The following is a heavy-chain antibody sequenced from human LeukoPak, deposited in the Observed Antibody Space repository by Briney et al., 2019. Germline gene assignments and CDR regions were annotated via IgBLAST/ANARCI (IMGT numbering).Heavy chain of an antibody. CDR1: GFTFSSYS. Sequence: GGSLRLSCAASGFTFSSYSMNWVRQAPGKGLEWVSSISSSSSYIYYADSVKGRFTISRDNAKNSLYLQMNSLRAEDTAVYYCARVGRLLWFGADYWGQGTLVTVSP. D-gene: IGHD3-10*01. V-gene: IGHV3-21*01. CDR3: ARVGRLLWFGADY. CDR2: ISSSSSYI. J-gene: IGHJ4*02.